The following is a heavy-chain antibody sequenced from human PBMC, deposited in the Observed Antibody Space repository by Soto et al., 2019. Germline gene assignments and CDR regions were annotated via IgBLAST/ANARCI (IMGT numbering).Heavy chain of an antibody. V-gene: IGHV4-39*01. CDR2: IYHTGNT. D-gene: IGHD2-2*03. J-gene: IGHJ6*02. Sequence: SDTLSLTCTINSNSINNTRYYWASISKPPGKGLEWIGSIYHTGNTYYKPSLRSRVTISVDTSKNQFSLKLTSVTAADTAVYYCGRLNGYCASTGCHGYYGMDVWGQGTTVTVSS. CDR3: GRLNGYCASTGCHGYYGMDV. CDR1: SNSINNTRYY.